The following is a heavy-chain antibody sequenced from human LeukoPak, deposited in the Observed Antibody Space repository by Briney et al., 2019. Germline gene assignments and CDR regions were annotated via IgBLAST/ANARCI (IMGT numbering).Heavy chain of an antibody. CDR2: IKQDGSEK. J-gene: IGHJ4*02. Sequence: PGGSLRLSCAASGFTFSTYWMSWVRQAPGKGLESVANIKQDGSEKYYVDSVKGRFTISRENAKNSLYLQMNSLRAEDTALYYCARVRCSSNSCFPDYWGQGTLVTVSS. CDR3: ARVRCSSNSCFPDY. CDR1: GFTFSTYW. V-gene: IGHV3-7*01. D-gene: IGHD2-2*01.